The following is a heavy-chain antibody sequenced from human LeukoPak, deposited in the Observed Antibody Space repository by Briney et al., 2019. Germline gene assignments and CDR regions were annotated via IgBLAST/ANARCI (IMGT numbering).Heavy chain of an antibody. V-gene: IGHV3-30*13. CDR2: ISFDGSHT. Sequence: PGGSLRLSCAASGFTFETYWMSWVRQAPGKGLEWVALISFDGSHTYYADSMKGRFTISRDNSRNVLYLQMTSLRGDDSAVYYCAREEQELVRDYYYYMDVWGKGTTVTVSS. J-gene: IGHJ6*03. CDR1: GFTFETYW. D-gene: IGHD1-26*01. CDR3: AREEQELVRDYYYYMDV.